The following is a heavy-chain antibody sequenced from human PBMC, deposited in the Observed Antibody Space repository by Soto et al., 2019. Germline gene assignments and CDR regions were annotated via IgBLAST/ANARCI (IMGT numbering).Heavy chain of an antibody. Sequence: QVQLVQSGAEVKKPGASVKVSCKASGYTFTSYYMHWVRQAPGQGLEWMGIINPSGGSTSYAQKFQGRSTMTRDTSRSAVYMELSSLRSEDPAVYYRAIGLPDLVVVVAATPAAFDIWGQGTMVTVSS. J-gene: IGHJ3*02. D-gene: IGHD2-15*01. CDR3: AIGLPDLVVVVAATPAAFDI. V-gene: IGHV1-46*03. CDR2: INPSGGST. CDR1: GYTFTSYY.